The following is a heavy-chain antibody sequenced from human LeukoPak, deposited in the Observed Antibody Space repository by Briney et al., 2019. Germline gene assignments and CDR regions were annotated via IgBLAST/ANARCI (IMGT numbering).Heavy chain of an antibody. V-gene: IGHV4-38-2*02. Sequence: PSETLSLTCTVSGYSISSGYYWGWIRQPPGKGLEWIGSIYHSGSTYYNPSLKSRVTISVDTSKNQFSLKLSSVTAADTAVYYCARDLASCAGDCYSDGFDSWGQGTLVTVSS. CDR2: IYHSGST. CDR1: GYSISSGYY. CDR3: ARDLASCAGDCYSDGFDS. D-gene: IGHD2-21*02. J-gene: IGHJ4*02.